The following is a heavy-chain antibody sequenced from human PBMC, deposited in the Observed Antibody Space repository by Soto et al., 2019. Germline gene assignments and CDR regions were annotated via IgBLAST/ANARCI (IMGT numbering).Heavy chain of an antibody. J-gene: IGHJ4*02. V-gene: IGHV1-18*01. CDR1: GYTFTSYG. Sequence: QVQLVQSGAEVKKPGASVKVSCKASGYTFTSYGISWVRKEPGQGREWMGWISAYHDNTKYAQKFQGRVTMTTDTATSTTYIELMSLISDGPAVYYCAREDCRGTTGYGVYQWGQVTLVTVSS. D-gene: IGHD2-2*01. CDR2: ISAYHDNT. CDR3: AREDCRGTTGYGVYQ.